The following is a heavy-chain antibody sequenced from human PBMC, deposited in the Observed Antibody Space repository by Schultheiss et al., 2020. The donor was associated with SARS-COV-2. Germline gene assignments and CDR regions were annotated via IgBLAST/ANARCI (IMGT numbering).Heavy chain of an antibody. Sequence: SGPTLVKPTQTLTLTCSFSGFSLSTSGVGVGWIRQPPGKALEWLALIYWDDDKAYSPSLRSRLAITKDTSKNQVVLTMTNMDPVDTATYYCAHTLVVVTGDAFDIWGQGTMVTVSS. V-gene: IGHV2-5*02. D-gene: IGHD2-21*02. CDR1: GFSLSTSGVG. CDR3: AHTLVVVTGDAFDI. CDR2: IYWDDDK. J-gene: IGHJ3*02.